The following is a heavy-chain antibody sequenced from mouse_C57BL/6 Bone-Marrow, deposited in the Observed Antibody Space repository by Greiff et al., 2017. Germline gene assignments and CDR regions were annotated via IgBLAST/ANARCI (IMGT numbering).Heavy chain of an antibody. V-gene: IGHV1-82*01. CDR2: IYPGDGDT. J-gene: IGHJ1*03. D-gene: IGHD1-1*01. Sequence: QVHVKQSGPELVKPGASVKISCKASGYAFSSSWMNWVKQRPGKGLEWIGRIYPGDGDTNYNGKFKGKATLTADKSSSTAYMQLSSLTSEDSAVYFCARIPLITTVVATDWYFDVWGTGTTVTVSS. CDR1: GYAFSSSW. CDR3: ARIPLITTVVATDWYFDV.